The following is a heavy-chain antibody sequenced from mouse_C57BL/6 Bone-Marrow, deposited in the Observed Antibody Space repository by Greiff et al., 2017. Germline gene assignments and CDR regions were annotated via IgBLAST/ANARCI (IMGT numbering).Heavy chain of an antibody. CDR1: GYAFSSSW. V-gene: IGHV1-82*01. D-gene: IGHD1-1*01. J-gene: IGHJ3*01. CDR2: IYPGDGDT. CDR3: ARLPITRGAY. Sequence: VQLQQSGPELVKPGASVKISCKASGYAFSSSWMNWVKQRPGKGLEWIGRIYPGDGDTNYNGKFKGKATLTADKSSSTAYMQLSSLTSEDSAVYFCARLPITRGAYWGQGTLVTVSA.